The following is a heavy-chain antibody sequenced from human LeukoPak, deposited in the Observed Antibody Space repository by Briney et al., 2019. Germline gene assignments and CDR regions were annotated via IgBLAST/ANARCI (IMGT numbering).Heavy chain of an antibody. Sequence: SETLSPTCTVAGDSMHSYYWSWIRQPGEKRLGLSVRAYSGANAYYNPSLQGRVTISVDKSNNQFSLDLTSVTASDTALYYCAREKSGTLTRAYYYIDVWGKGITVTVSS. CDR2: AYSGANA. J-gene: IGHJ6*03. CDR1: GDSMHSYY. CDR3: AREKSGTLTRAYYYIDV. D-gene: IGHD1-26*01. V-gene: IGHV4-4*07.